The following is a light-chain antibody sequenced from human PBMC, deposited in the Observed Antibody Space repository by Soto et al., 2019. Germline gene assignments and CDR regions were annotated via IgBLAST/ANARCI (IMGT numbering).Light chain of an antibody. Sequence: DIQMTQSPSSLSASVGDTVTITCRASQSISVHLNWYQQKGGKVPKLLIYAASNLYSGVPSRFSGSGSETDIALTISSLQPEDFATYYCQQSYITPYTFGQGTRLEIK. CDR1: QSISVH. J-gene: IGKJ2*01. CDR2: AAS. V-gene: IGKV1-39*01. CDR3: QQSYITPYT.